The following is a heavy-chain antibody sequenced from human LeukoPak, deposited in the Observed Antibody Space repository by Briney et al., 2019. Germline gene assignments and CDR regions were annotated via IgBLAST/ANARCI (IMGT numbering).Heavy chain of an antibody. V-gene: IGHV3-23*01. D-gene: IGHD3-10*01. CDR3: ARHYGSGTYYNYFEY. Sequence: GGSLRLSCAASGFTFSSYAMSWVRQAPGKGLEWVSAISGSGGSTYYADSVTGRFTISRDNSKNTLYLQMHSLRAEDTTVYYCARHYGSGTYYNYFEYWGQGTLVTVSS. CDR2: ISGSGGST. J-gene: IGHJ4*02. CDR1: GFTFSSYA.